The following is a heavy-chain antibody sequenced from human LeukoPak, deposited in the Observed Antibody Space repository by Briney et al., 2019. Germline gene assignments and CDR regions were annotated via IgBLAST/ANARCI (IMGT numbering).Heavy chain of an antibody. CDR3: ARDRGIVVVPAAMTHNWFDP. V-gene: IGHV1-2*02. D-gene: IGHD2-2*01. CDR1: VYTFTGYY. Sequence: ASVKVSCKASVYTFTGYYMHWVRQAPGRGLEWMGWINPNSGGTNYAQKFQGRVTMTRDTSISTAYMELSRLRSDDTAVYYCARDRGIVVVPAAMTHNWFDPWGQGTLVTVSS. J-gene: IGHJ5*02. CDR2: INPNSGGT.